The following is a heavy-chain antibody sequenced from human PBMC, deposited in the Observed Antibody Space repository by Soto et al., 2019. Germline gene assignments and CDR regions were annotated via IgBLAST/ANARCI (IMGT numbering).Heavy chain of an antibody. D-gene: IGHD2-15*01. J-gene: IGHJ6*02. V-gene: IGHV3-23*01. Sequence: PGGSLRLSCAASGFTFSSYAMSWVRQAPGKGLEWVSAISGSGGSTYYADSVKGRFTISGDNSKHTLYLQMNSLTVEDTAVYYCAEGRVVYYRVILSRKYDYYYGLDVWGQGTTVTVSS. CDR2: ISGSGGST. CDR1: GFTFSSYA. CDR3: AEGRVVYYRVILSRKYDYYYGLDV.